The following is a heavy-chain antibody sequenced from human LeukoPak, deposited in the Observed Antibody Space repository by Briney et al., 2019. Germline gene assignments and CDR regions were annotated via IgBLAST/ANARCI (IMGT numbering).Heavy chain of an antibody. CDR1: GCSFSSGGFY. V-gene: IGHV4-31*03. D-gene: IGHD4-17*01. J-gene: IGHJ5*02. Sequence: SETLSLTCTVSGCSFSSGGFYWGWLPQHPGTGLEGIGYVYYSGSTYYNPSLKRRVTISVNTSKKQFSLKRSSVTAADTAVYYCARIGTTVTTYRWRGYNWFDRWGQGTLVTVSS. CDR3: ARIGTTVTTYRWRGYNWFDR. CDR2: VYYSGST.